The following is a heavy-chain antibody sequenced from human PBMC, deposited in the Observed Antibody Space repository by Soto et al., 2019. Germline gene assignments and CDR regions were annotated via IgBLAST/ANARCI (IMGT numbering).Heavy chain of an antibody. CDR3: AREVGITIFGVVIPFDY. J-gene: IGHJ4*02. Sequence: GSLRLSFAASGFAFSSYTMNWARQTPGKGLQWDASITNRGTHTYSADSVKGRFTISRDNAKNSLYRQMNSLRAEDTAVYYCAREVGITIFGVVIPFDYWGQGTLVTVSS. CDR1: GFAFSSYT. D-gene: IGHD3-3*01. CDR2: ITNRGTHT. V-gene: IGHV3-21*01.